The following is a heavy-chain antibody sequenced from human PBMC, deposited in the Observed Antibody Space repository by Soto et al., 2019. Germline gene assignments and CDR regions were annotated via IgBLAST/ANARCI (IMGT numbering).Heavy chain of an antibody. CDR1: GFTFSSYA. Sequence: PGGSLRLSCAASGFTFSSYAMSWVRQAPGKGLERVSGISGSGDGTNYADSVKGRFTTSRDNSKNTLYLQMNSLRAEDTAVYYCAKVMGSSTLGISYYYYYGLDVWGQGTTVTVSS. CDR2: ISGSGDGT. CDR3: AKVMGSSTLGISYYYYYGLDV. J-gene: IGHJ6*02. D-gene: IGHD6-13*01. V-gene: IGHV3-23*01.